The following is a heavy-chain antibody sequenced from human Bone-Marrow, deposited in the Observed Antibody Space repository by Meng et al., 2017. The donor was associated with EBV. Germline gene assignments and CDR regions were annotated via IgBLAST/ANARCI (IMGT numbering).Heavy chain of an antibody. J-gene: IGHJ5*02. D-gene: IGHD5-12*01. CDR1: VGLSSVCF. V-gene: IGHV4-34*01. Sequence: QMRLPRSVAGRFSPSATLSLPCAGYVGLSSVCFWGWIRQPPGEGLEWIGEINHNGSTNYNPSLKSRVTISVDTSKNQFSLKLSSVTAAYTAVYYCARGRGYSGYSYPTNWFDPWGQGTLVTVSS. CDR3: ARGRGYSGYSYPTNWFDP. CDR2: INHNGST.